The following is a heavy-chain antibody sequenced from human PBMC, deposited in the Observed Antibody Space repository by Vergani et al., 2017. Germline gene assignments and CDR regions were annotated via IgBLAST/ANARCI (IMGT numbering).Heavy chain of an antibody. CDR2: IDPSDSYT. D-gene: IGHD3-10*01. CDR1: GYSFTSYW. V-gene: IGHV5-10-1*01. CDR3: AAGFGELFSSDAFDI. Sequence: EVQLVQSGAEVKKPGESLRISCKGSGYSFTSYWISWVRQMPGKGLEWMGRIDPSDSYTNYSPSFQGHVTISADKSISTAYLQWSSLKASDTAMYYCAAGFGELFSSDAFDIWGQGTMVTVSS. J-gene: IGHJ3*02.